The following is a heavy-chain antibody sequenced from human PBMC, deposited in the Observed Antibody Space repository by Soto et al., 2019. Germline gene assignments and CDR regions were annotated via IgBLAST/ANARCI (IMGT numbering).Heavy chain of an antibody. J-gene: IGHJ6*03. CDR1: GFTFSSYG. CDR2: ISYDGSNK. D-gene: IGHD2-15*01. Sequence: GGSLRLSCAASGFTFSSYGMHWVRQAPGKGLEWVAVISYDGSNKYYADSVKGRFTISRDNSKNTLYLQMNSLRAEDTAVYYCAKVGNRRMLPHYYMDVWGKGTTVTVSS. V-gene: IGHV3-30*18. CDR3: AKVGNRRMLPHYYMDV.